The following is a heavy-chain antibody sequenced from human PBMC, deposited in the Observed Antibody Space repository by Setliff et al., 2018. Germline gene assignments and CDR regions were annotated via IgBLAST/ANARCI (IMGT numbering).Heavy chain of an antibody. CDR2: IVVGSGDT. V-gene: IGHV1-58*02. CDR1: GFTFTSSA. J-gene: IGHJ3*02. D-gene: IGHD3-10*01. Sequence: SVKVSCKASGFTFTSSAMQWVRQARGQRLEWIGWIVVGSGDTNYAQKFQERVAITRDMSTSTAYMELSSLRSEDTAVYYCAARRGKQGAFDIWGQGTMVTVSS. CDR3: AARRGKQGAFDI.